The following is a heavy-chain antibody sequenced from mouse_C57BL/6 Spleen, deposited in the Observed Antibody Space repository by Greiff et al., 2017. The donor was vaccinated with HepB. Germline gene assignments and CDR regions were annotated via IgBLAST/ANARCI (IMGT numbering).Heavy chain of an antibody. CDR2: IDPSDSYT. CDR3: ARFAGTGDD. CDR1: GYTFTSYW. V-gene: IGHV1-69*01. J-gene: IGHJ2*01. D-gene: IGHD4-1*01. Sequence: QVQLQQPGAELVMPGASVKLSCKASGYTFTSYWMHWVKQRPGQGLEWIGEIDPSDSYTNYNQKFKGKSTLTVDKSSSTAYMQRSSLTSEDSAVYYCARFAGTGDDWGQGTTLTVSS.